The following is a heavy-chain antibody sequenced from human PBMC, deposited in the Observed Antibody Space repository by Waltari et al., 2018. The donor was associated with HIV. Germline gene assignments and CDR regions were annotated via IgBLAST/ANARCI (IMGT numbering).Heavy chain of an antibody. D-gene: IGHD2-8*01. Sequence: QLQLQESGPGLVKPSENLSLTCTVSGGSISSSSYYWGWIRQPPGKGLEWIGSIYYSGSTYYNPSLKSRVTISVDTSKNQFSLKLSSVTAADTAVYYCARADIVLMVYAPHFDYWGQGTLVTVSS. J-gene: IGHJ4*02. CDR2: IYYSGST. CDR3: ARADIVLMVYAPHFDY. V-gene: IGHV4-39*01. CDR1: GGSISSSSYY.